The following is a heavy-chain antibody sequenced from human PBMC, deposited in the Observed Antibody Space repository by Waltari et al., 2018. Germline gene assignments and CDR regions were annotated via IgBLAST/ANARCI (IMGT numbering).Heavy chain of an antibody. CDR3: AKDEQGEQQLALTE. CDR2: ISWNSGSI. D-gene: IGHD6-13*01. J-gene: IGHJ4*02. CDR1: GFTFDDYA. V-gene: IGHV3-9*01. Sequence: EVQLVESGGGLVQPGRSLRLSCAASGFTFDDYAMHWVRPAPGKGLEWVSGISWNSGSIGYADSVKGRFTISRDNAKNSMYLQMNSLRAEDTALYYCAKDEQGEQQLALTEWGQGTLVTVSS.